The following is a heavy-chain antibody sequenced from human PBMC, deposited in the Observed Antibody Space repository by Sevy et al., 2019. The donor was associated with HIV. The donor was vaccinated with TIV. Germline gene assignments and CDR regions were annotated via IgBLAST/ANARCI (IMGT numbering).Heavy chain of an antibody. Sequence: GGSLRLSCAASGFTFSSYAMHWVRQAPGKGLEWVAVISYDGSNKYYADSVKGRFTISRDNSKNMLYLQMNSLRAEDTAVYYCARDLLNIVVVVAATPNYYYGMDVWGQGTTVTVSS. V-gene: IGHV3-30*04. CDR1: GFTFSSYA. CDR3: ARDLLNIVVVVAATPNYYYGMDV. J-gene: IGHJ6*02. D-gene: IGHD2-15*01. CDR2: ISYDGSNK.